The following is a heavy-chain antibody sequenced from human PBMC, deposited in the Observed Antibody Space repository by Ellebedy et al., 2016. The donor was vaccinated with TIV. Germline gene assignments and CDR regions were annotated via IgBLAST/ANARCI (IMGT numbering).Heavy chain of an antibody. V-gene: IGHV4-59*01. CDR2: IYYGGGT. D-gene: IGHD6-19*01. Sequence: MPGGSLRLSCNVSGGSISTFYWSWIRQPPGKGLEFIGYIYYGGGTNYNPSLKSRVTLSLDTSKNHFSLKLTSVTAADTAVYYCARPYGSGWLGRSAFDIWGPGTMLTVSS. CDR1: GGSISTFY. CDR3: ARPYGSGWLGRSAFDI. J-gene: IGHJ3*02.